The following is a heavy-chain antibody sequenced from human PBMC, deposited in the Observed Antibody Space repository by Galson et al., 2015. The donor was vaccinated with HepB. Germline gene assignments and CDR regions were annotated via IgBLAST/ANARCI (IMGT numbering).Heavy chain of an antibody. J-gene: IGHJ4*02. CDR1: GFTFSTYW. D-gene: IGHD6-19*01. CDR2: INIDGSDI. CDR3: VRGSSDWLGLDY. Sequence: SLRLSCAASGFTFSTYWMHWARRAPGKGLVWVSHINIDGSDIKYADSVRGRFTISRDNARNTLDLQMNSLTAEDTATYYCVRGSSDWLGLDYWGQGALVIVSS. V-gene: IGHV3-74*01.